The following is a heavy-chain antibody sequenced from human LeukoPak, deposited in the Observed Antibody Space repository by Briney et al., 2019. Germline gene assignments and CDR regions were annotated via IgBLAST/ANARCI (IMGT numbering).Heavy chain of an antibody. V-gene: IGHV1-46*01. CDR2: INPSGGST. J-gene: IGHJ1*01. D-gene: IGHD6-13*01. CDR1: GHTFTSYY. Sequence: ASVKVSCKASGHTFTSYYMHWVRQAPGQGLEWMGIINPSGGSTSYAQKFQGRVTMTRDTSTSTVYMELSSLRSEDTAVYYCARAQQLEYFHHWGQGTLVTVSS. CDR3: ARAQQLEYFHH.